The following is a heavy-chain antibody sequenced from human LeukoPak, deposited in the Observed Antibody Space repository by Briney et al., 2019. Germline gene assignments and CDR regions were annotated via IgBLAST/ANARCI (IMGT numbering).Heavy chain of an antibody. CDR2: IRYDGSNK. Sequence: PGGSLRLSCAASGFTFSSYGMHWVRQAPGKGLEWVAFIRYDGSNKYYADSVKGRFTISRNNSKNTLYLQMNSLRAEDTAVYYCARDRKRWLHHTYAFDIWGQGTMVTVSS. CDR1: GFTFSSYG. J-gene: IGHJ3*02. D-gene: IGHD5-24*01. CDR3: ARDRKRWLHHTYAFDI. V-gene: IGHV3-30*02.